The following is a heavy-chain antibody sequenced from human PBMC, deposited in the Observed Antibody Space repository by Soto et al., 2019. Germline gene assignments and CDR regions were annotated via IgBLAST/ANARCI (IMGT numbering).Heavy chain of an antibody. CDR1: GYTFTSYA. J-gene: IGHJ4*02. CDR2: INAGNGNT. Sequence: QVQLVQSGAEVKKPGASVKVSCKASGYTFTSYAMHWVRQAPGQRLEWMGWINAGNGNTKYSQKFQGRVTITRDTSASTAYMELSSLRSEDTAVYYCARGERIQLWLFDYWGQGTLVTVSS. V-gene: IGHV1-3*01. CDR3: ARGERIQLWLFDY. D-gene: IGHD5-18*01.